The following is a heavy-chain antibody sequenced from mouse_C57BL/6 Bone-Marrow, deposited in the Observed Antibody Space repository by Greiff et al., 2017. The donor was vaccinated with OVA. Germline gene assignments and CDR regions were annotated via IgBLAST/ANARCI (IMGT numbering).Heavy chain of an antibody. CDR1: GYTFTDYE. Sequence: QVQLQQSGAELVRPGASVTLSCKASGYTFTDYEMHWVKQTPVHGLEWIGAIDPETGGTAYNQKFKGKAILTADKTSSTAYMELRSLTSEDSAVYYCTGELDYWGQGTTLTVSS. J-gene: IGHJ2*01. D-gene: IGHD4-1*01. CDR3: TGELDY. V-gene: IGHV1-15*01. CDR2: IDPETGGT.